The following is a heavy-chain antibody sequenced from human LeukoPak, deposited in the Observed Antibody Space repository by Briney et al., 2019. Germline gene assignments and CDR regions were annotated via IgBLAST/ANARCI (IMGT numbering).Heavy chain of an antibody. Sequence: PSETLALTCTVSGGSISSYYWSWIRQPPGKGLEWIGYIYYSGSTNYNLSLKSRVTISVDTSKNQFSLKLSSVTAADTAVYYCAKSSAYYDPGYFDYWGQGTLVTVSS. CDR3: AKSSAYYDPGYFDY. CDR1: GGSISSYY. CDR2: IYYSGST. D-gene: IGHD3-3*01. V-gene: IGHV4-59*01. J-gene: IGHJ4*02.